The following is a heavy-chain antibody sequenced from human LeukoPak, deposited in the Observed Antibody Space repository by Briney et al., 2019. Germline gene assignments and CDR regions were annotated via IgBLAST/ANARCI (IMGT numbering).Heavy chain of an antibody. Sequence: GGSLRLSCAASGFTVSSSYMYWVRQAPGKGLEWVSFFYRGEITYYAESVRGRFTISRDISKNTLYLQMNSLRAEDTAVYYCARGEYYYDSSKWADIWGQGTMVTVSS. CDR1: GFTVSSSY. CDR3: ARGEYYYDSSKWADI. J-gene: IGHJ3*02. V-gene: IGHV3-53*05. CDR2: FYRGEIT. D-gene: IGHD3-22*01.